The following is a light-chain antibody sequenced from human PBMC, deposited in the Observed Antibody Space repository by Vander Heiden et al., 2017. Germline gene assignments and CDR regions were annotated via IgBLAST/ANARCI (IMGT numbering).Light chain of an antibody. V-gene: IGKV4-1*01. CDR2: WAS. CDR3: QKSYCPHT. J-gene: IGKJ1*01. Sequence: DTVMTQSPDPLAVSLGERATITRKSSQSVLDSSTSKIDLDWYQQRPGPNPKLLNYWASTRESGVPDRFSGSGSGTNFTLTISRLQAVDLAVYYCQKSYCPHTFGQGTKVEIK. CDR1: QSVLDSSTSKID.